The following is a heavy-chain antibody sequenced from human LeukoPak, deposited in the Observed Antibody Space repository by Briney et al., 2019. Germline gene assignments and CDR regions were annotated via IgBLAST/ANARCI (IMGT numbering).Heavy chain of an antibody. V-gene: IGHV3-11*04. Sequence: GGSLRLSCAVSGFIFSDYYMSWIRQAPGKGLEWVSYISDSGNTRFHADSMKGRFTISGDIATNSVYLQMNSLRAEDTALYYCVRDGNRGYDMDVWGQGTAVTVSS. CDR3: VRDGNRGYDMDV. J-gene: IGHJ6*02. CDR1: GFIFSDYY. D-gene: IGHD3-10*01. CDR2: ISDSGNTR.